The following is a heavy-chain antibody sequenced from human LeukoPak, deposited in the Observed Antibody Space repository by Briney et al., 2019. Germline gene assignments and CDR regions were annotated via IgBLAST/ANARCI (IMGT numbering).Heavy chain of an antibody. CDR2: INPNSGRK. D-gene: IGHD3-10*01. CDR3: ARDVGVITHH. CDR1: GYTFTGYY. V-gene: IGHV1-2*02. Sequence: GASVKLSCKASGYTFTGYYMHWMRQAPAQGLESMGWINPNSGRKNYAQNFQGRVTMTRDTSSSTAYMELSRLRSDDTAVYYCARDVGVITHHWGQGTLVTVSS. J-gene: IGHJ5*02.